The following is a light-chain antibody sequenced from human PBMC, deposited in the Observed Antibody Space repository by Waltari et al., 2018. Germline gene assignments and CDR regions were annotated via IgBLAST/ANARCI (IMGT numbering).Light chain of an antibody. CDR1: ALPNKY. CDR2: EDT. CDR3: YSTDYTGNYWV. J-gene: IGLJ3*02. Sequence: SYELTQPPSVSVSPGHTARITCSGEALPNKYAYWYRQKSGQAPVLVIYEDTKRPSGIPGRFSAYNSGAVATLTITGAQVEDEADYYCYSTDYTGNYWVFGGGTKLTVL. V-gene: IGLV3-10*01.